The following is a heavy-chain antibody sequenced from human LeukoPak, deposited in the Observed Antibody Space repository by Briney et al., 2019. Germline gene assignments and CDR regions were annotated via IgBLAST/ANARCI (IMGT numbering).Heavy chain of an antibody. CDR2: IRYDGSNK. Sequence: PGGSLRLSCAASGFTFSSYGMHWVRQAPGKGLEWVAFIRYDGSNKYYADSVKGRPTISRDNSKNTLYLQMNSLRAEDTAVYYCAKADVRFYDYWGQGTLVTVSS. V-gene: IGHV3-30*02. J-gene: IGHJ4*02. CDR3: AKADVRFYDY. CDR1: GFTFSSYG. D-gene: IGHD2/OR15-2a*01.